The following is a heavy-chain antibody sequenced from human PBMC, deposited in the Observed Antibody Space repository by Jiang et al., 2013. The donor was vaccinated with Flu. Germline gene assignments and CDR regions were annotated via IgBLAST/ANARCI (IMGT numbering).Heavy chain of an antibody. CDR3: ATANYYDSRWYFDY. Sequence: GAEVKKPGSSVKASCKASGGTFSSYAISWVRQAPGQGLEWMGGIIPIFGTANYAQKFQGRVTITADKSTSTAYMELSSLRSEDTAVYYCATANYYDSRWYFDYWGQGTLVTVSS. D-gene: IGHD3-22*01. CDR1: GGTFSSYA. J-gene: IGHJ4*02. V-gene: IGHV1-69*06. CDR2: IIPIFGTA.